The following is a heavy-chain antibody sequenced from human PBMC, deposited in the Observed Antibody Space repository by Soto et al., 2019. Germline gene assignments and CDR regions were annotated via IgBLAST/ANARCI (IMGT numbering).Heavy chain of an antibody. CDR2: IYPGDSDT. CDR3: ARHDRQGSSWQYGTDV. D-gene: IGHD6-13*01. V-gene: IGHV5-51*01. Sequence: GESLKISCKGSGYSFTSYWIGWVRQMPGKGLEWMGIIYPGDSDTRYSPSFQGQVTISADKSISTAYLQWSSLKASDTAMYYCARHDRQGSSWQYGTDVWGQGTTVTVSS. CDR1: GYSFTSYW. J-gene: IGHJ6*02.